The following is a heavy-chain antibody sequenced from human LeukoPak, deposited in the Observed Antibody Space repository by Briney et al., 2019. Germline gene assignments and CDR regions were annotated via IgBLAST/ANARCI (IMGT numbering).Heavy chain of an antibody. J-gene: IGHJ3*02. Sequence: SVKVSCKASGGTFSSYAISWVRQAPGQGLEWKGGIIPIFGTANYAQKFQGRVTITADESTSTAYMELSSLRSEDTAVYYCASLRLGELSLRGAFDIWGQGTMVTVSS. CDR3: ASLRLGELSLRGAFDI. CDR1: GGTFSSYA. CDR2: IIPIFGTA. V-gene: IGHV1-69*01. D-gene: IGHD3-16*02.